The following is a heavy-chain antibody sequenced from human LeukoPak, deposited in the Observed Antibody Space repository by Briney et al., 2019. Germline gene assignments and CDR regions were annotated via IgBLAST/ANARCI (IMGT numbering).Heavy chain of an antibody. CDR2: IIPIFGTA. V-gene: IGHV1-69*06. J-gene: IGHJ6*03. Sequence: ASVKVSCKASGGTFSSYAISWVRQAPGQGLEWMGRIIPIFGTANYAQKFQGRGTITADKSTSTAYMELSSLRSEDTAVYYCAGDHPPTVTLYYYYYMDVWGKGTTVTVSS. D-gene: IGHD4-17*01. CDR3: AGDHPPTVTLYYYYYMDV. CDR1: GGTFSSYA.